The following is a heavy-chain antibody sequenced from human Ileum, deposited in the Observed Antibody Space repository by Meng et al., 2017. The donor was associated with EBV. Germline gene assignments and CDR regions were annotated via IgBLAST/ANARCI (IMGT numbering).Heavy chain of an antibody. CDR3: GRSVGGEVPVDL. Sequence: VRCWGEVKEPGSAGQAACTASGGTFVKYSFCRVRQQPGEKVLEWVVVIPHCGGADYKQTFQGRVTLTADDSTSSVPMELYSLTSADTAVYYCGRSVGGEVPVDLWGQGTLVTVSS. CDR2: VIPHCGGA. D-gene: IGHD4-17*01. V-gene: IGHV1-69*01. J-gene: IGHJ4*02. CDR1: GGTFVKYS.